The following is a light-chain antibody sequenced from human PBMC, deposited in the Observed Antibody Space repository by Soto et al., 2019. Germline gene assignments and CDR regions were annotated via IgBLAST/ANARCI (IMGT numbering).Light chain of an antibody. Sequence: DIQMTQSPSSLSASVGDRVTITCQASQDISNYLNWYQQKPGKAPKLLIYDASHLETGVPSRFSGSGSGTDFTFTISSLQPEDIATYYCQQYDNLPPTWTFGQGTKVEIK. J-gene: IGKJ1*01. CDR1: QDISNY. CDR3: QQYDNLPPTWT. CDR2: DAS. V-gene: IGKV1-33*01.